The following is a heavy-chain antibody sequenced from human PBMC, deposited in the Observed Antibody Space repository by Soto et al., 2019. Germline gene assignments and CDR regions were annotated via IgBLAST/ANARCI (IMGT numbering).Heavy chain of an antibody. Sequence: QVQLVQSGAEVKKPGSSVKVSCKASGGTFSSYAISWVRQAPGQGLEWMGGIIPIFGTANYAQKFQGRVTITADESTSTGYMELSSLRSEDTAVYSCARIGQGVAALFSGMDVWGQGTTVTVSS. CDR1: GGTFSSYA. V-gene: IGHV1-69*01. CDR2: IIPIFGTA. D-gene: IGHD2-15*01. CDR3: ARIGQGVAALFSGMDV. J-gene: IGHJ6*02.